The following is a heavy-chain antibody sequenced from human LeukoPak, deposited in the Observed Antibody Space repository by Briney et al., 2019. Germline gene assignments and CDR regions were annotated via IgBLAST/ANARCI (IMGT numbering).Heavy chain of an antibody. V-gene: IGHV4-34*01. D-gene: IGHD3-22*01. CDR2: INHSGST. CDR1: GGSSSGYY. Sequence: SETLSLTCAVYGGSSSGYYWSWIRQPPGKGLEWIGEINHSGSTNYNPSLKSRVTISVDTSKNQFSLKLSSVTAADTAVYYCARGRGSSGYYSTYWGQGTLVTVSS. J-gene: IGHJ4*02. CDR3: ARGRGSSGYYSTY.